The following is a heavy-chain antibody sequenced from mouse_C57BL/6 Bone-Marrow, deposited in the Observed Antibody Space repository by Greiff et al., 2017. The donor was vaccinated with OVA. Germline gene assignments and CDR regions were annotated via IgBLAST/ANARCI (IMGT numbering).Heavy chain of an antibody. J-gene: IGHJ2*01. Sequence: VQLQESGPGLVAPSQSLSITCTVSGFSLTSYGVSWVRQPPGKGLEWLGVIWGDGSTNYHSALISRLSISKDNSKSQVFLKLNSLQTDDPASYYCAKKGGITTVVAKDYFDYWGQGTTLTVSS. CDR1: GFSLTSYG. CDR2: IWGDGST. V-gene: IGHV2-3*01. CDR3: AKKGGITTVVAKDYFDY. D-gene: IGHD1-1*01.